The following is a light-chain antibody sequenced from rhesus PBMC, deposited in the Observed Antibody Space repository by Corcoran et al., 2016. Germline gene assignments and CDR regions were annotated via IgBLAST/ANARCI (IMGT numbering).Light chain of an antibody. V-gene: IGKV3-53*01. Sequence: QVILTQSPATLSLSPGERATLSCRASQSVGSSFAWYQQKPEQAPKLRIYGASSRATGIPDRFRGSGVWTESTLTISSLEPEDCAVYYCQKYSRSPYSFGQGTKVGIK. CDR2: GAS. CDR1: QSVGSS. CDR3: QKYSRSPYS. J-gene: IGKJ2*01.